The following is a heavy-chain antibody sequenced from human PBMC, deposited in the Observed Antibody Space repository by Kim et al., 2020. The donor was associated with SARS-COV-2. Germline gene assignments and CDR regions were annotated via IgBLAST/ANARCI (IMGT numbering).Heavy chain of an antibody. V-gene: IGHV3-23*01. J-gene: IGHJ6*02. CDR3: AKGGEYYGSGAYGMDV. Sequence: DSEKGRFTISRDNSKNTLYLQMNSLRAEDTAVYYCAKGGEYYGSGAYGMDVWGQGTTVTVSS. D-gene: IGHD3-10*01.